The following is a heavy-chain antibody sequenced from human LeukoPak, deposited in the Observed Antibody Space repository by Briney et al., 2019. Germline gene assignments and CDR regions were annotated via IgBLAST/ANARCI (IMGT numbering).Heavy chain of an antibody. J-gene: IGHJ4*02. V-gene: IGHV1-69*04. CDR3: ASVGCSSTSCPWGYFDY. D-gene: IGHD2-2*01. Sequence: SVKVSCKAYGGTFSSYAISWVRQPPGQGLEWMGRIIPILGIANYAQKFQGRVTITADKSTSTSYMELSSLRSEDTAVYDCASVGCSSTSCPWGYFDYWGQGTLVTVSS. CDR1: GGTFSSYA. CDR2: IIPILGIA.